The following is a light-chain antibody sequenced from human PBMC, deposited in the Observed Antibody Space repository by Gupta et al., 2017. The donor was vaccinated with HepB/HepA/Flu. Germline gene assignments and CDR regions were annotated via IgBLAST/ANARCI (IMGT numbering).Light chain of an antibody. J-gene: IGLJ2*01. Sequence: QSVLTQPPSVSAAPGQKVTISCSGSASNIGQNYISWYQQLPESAPKLLIYENRSRPPGIPDRYSGSKSGTSGTLAITGLLTGDEADYHCGTWDSSLDALVFGGGTKLTVL. CDR3: GTWDSSLDALV. CDR2: ENR. CDR1: ASNIGQNY. V-gene: IGLV1-51*02.